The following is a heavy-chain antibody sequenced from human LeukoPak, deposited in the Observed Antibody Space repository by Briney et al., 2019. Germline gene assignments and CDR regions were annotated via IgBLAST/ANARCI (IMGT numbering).Heavy chain of an antibody. Sequence: ASVKVSCKASGYTFTRYGISWVRQAPGQGLEWMGWISAYNGNTNYAQKLQGRVTMTTDTSTSTAYMELRSLRSDDTAVYYCARDAFTVTTPNYFDYWGQGTLVTVSS. D-gene: IGHD4-17*01. CDR1: GYTFTRYG. CDR2: ISAYNGNT. V-gene: IGHV1-18*04. J-gene: IGHJ4*01. CDR3: ARDAFTVTTPNYFDY.